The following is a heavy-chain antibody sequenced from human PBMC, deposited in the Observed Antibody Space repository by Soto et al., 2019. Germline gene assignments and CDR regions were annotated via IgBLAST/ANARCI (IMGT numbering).Heavy chain of an antibody. CDR3: ARDTYGMDV. V-gene: IGHV3-30-3*01. CDR2: ISYDGNSE. CDR1: GFAFSTYA. Sequence: QVQLVESGGGVVQPGRSLRLSCAASGFAFSTYAMHWVRQAPGKGLKWVAVISYDGNSEWYADSVKGRFTVSRDNSKNTLCLQMNSLRTEDTAMYYCARDTYGMDVWGQGTTVTVSS. J-gene: IGHJ6*02.